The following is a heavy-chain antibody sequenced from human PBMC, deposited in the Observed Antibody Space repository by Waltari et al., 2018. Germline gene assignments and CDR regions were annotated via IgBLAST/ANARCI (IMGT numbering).Heavy chain of an antibody. CDR2: IYYSGST. CDR1: GGSISRGGYY. CDR3: ARGPLSSVITFGGVIGLTHAFDI. V-gene: IGHV4-31*01. J-gene: IGHJ3*02. Sequence: QVQLQESGPGLVKPSQTLSLTCPVSGGSISRGGYYWSWIRPPPGKGLEWIGYIYYSGSTYYNPSLKSLVTISVETSKNQFSLKLSSVTAADTAVYYCARGPLSSVITFGGVIGLTHAFDIWGQGTMVTVSS. D-gene: IGHD3-16*02.